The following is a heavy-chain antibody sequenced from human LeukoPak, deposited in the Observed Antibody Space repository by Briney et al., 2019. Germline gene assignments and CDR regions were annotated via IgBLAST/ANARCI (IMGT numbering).Heavy chain of an antibody. D-gene: IGHD5/OR15-5a*01. CDR3: AKIPDVSDY. Sequence: PGGSLRLSCAVSGFTFSSYAMIWVRQAPGRGLVWVSSIGASGDSICYTDSVNGRFTISRDNTKNTLYLQMSSLRVEDTAVYYCAKIPDVSDYWGQGTLVTVSS. J-gene: IGHJ4*02. CDR2: IGASGDSI. V-gene: IGHV3-23*01. CDR1: GFTFSSYA.